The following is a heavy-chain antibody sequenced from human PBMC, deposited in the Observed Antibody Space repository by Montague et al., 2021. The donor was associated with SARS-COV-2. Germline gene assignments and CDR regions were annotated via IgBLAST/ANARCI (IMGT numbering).Heavy chain of an antibody. CDR1: GDSASIDTAA. Sequence: CAISGDSASIDTAAWNWDRQSPSRGLAWLGGTYYRSKWYYDYAVSVKSRMTISPDTSKNQFSLQVNSVTPEDTAVYYCARGADRYYFYGMDVWGQGTTVTVSS. CDR2: TYYRSKWYY. V-gene: IGHV6-1*01. CDR3: ARGADRYYFYGMDV. D-gene: IGHD6-19*01. J-gene: IGHJ6*02.